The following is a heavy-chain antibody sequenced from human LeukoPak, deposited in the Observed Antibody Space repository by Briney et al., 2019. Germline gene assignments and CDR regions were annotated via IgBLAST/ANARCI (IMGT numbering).Heavy chain of an antibody. CDR1: GFSFRVXG. CDR2: ISSSSATI. Sequence: XGSXXXXXXASGFSFRVXGXXXVRXAPGKGXXXXSYISSSSATIYYTDSVKGRFTISRDNSRDTLYLQMNSLRAEDTAVYYCSTSPSFGSSWYQFNYWGQGTLVTVSS. V-gene: IGHV3-48*01. D-gene: IGHD6-13*01. CDR3: STSPSFGSSWYQFNY. J-gene: IGHJ4*02.